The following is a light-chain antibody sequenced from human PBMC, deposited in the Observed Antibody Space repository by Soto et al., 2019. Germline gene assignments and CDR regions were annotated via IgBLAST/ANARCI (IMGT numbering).Light chain of an antibody. J-gene: IGKJ1*01. V-gene: IGKV1-5*01. CDR3: LQYNSYPWT. CDR1: PSLNGW. Sequence: DIQMTQSPSTLSASIGDRVTITCRASPSLNGWLAWYQQTPGKAPKLLISDAFRLQSGVPSRFSGSGSGTDFTLTISSLQPGDSATYYCLQYNSYPWTFGRGTKVDI. CDR2: DAF.